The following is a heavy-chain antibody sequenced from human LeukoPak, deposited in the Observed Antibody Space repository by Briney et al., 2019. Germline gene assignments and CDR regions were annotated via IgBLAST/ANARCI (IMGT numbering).Heavy chain of an antibody. Sequence: SQTLSLTCTVSGGSISSGGCYWSWIRQPPGKGLEWIGYIYHSGSTYYNPSLKSRVTISVDRSKNQFSLKLSSVAAADTAVYYCARTKTVFDPWGQGTLVTVSS. CDR1: GGSISSGGCY. J-gene: IGHJ5*02. V-gene: IGHV4-30-2*01. CDR3: ARTKTVFDP. CDR2: IYHSGST. D-gene: IGHD4-17*01.